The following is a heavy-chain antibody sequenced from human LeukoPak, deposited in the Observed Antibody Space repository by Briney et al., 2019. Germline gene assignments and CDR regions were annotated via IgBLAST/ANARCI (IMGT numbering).Heavy chain of an antibody. J-gene: IGHJ6*03. CDR2: INPNSGGT. CDR3: ARDSGSSRYGAYYYYYMDV. D-gene: IGHD6-13*01. Sequence: ASVKVSCKASGYTFTGYYMHWVRQAPGQGLEWMGWINPNSGGTNYAQKFQGRVTMTRNTYLSTAYMELSRLRSADTAVYYCARDSGSSRYGAYYYYYMDVWGKGTTVTVSS. V-gene: IGHV1-2*02. CDR1: GYTFTGYY.